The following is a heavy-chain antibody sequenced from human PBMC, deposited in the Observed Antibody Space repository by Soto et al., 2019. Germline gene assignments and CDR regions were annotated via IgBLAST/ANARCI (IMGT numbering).Heavy chain of an antibody. V-gene: IGHV3-30*03. D-gene: IGHD5-18*01. CDR1: GFTFSSYG. Sequence: QAQLVESGGGVVQPGRSLRLSCAASGFTFSSYGMHWVRKAPGTGLEWVAVISYDGGLQHYADSVKGRFTISRDNSKNMVLLQMNSRRAEDTAVYYCVSDRGYGHASVPYSWGQGTLVSFSS. CDR3: VSDRGYGHASVPYS. CDR2: ISYDGGLQ. J-gene: IGHJ4*02.